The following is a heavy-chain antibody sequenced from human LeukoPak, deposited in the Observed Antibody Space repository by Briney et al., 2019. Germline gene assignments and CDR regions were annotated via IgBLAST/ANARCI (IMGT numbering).Heavy chain of an antibody. CDR2: ISGSGGST. CDR3: AKGRPYGDYVSSFDY. J-gene: IGHJ4*02. Sequence: PGGSLRLSCAASGFTFSSYAMSWVRQAPGKGLEWVSAISGSGGSTYYADSVKGRFTISRDNSKNTLYLQTNSLRAEDTAVYYCAKGRPYGDYVSSFDYWGQGTLVTVSS. CDR1: GFTFSSYA. V-gene: IGHV3-23*01. D-gene: IGHD4-17*01.